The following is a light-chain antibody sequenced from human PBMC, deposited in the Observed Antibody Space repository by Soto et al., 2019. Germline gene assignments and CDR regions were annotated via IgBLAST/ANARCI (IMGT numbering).Light chain of an antibody. CDR1: QSVTSNY. CDR3: HQYGSSITWT. J-gene: IGKJ1*01. Sequence: EVVLTQSPGTVSLSPGERATLSCRASQSVTSNYLAWYQQKPGQAPRLLIYAASSRATGIPERFSGSGSGTDFTLSISILEPEDFAVYYCHQYGSSITWTFGQGTKVEIK. CDR2: AAS. V-gene: IGKV3-20*01.